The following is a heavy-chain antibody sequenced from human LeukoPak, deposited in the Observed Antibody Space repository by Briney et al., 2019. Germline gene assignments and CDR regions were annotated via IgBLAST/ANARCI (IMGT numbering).Heavy chain of an antibody. V-gene: IGHV4-59*08. CDR2: VYSSGST. CDR1: VGSISRYY. Sequence: PSETLSLTCSVSVGSISRYYWNWIRQPPGKGLEWIGYVYSSGSTNYNPSLKSRVTISVDTSKNQFSLKLNSVTAADTAVYYCARRMSHLYNFEYWGQGALVTVSS. J-gene: IGHJ4*02. D-gene: IGHD5-24*01. CDR3: ARRMSHLYNFEY.